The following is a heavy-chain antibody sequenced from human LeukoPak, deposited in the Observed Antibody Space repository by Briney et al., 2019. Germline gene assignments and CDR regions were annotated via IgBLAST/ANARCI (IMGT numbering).Heavy chain of an antibody. J-gene: IGHJ4*02. CDR1: GFTFSSYA. CDR2: ISGSGGST. Sequence: GGSLRLSCAASGFTFSSYAMSWVRQAPGKGLEWVSAISGSGGSTYYADSVKGRSTTSIDISRNTLYLQMHSLRAEDTAVYYCAKSPGYWALDCWGQGALVTVSS. V-gene: IGHV3-23*01. D-gene: IGHD2-8*02. CDR3: AKSPGYWALDC.